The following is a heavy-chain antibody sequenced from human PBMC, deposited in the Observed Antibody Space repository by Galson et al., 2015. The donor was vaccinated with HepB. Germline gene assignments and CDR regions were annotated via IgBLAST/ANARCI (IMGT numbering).Heavy chain of an antibody. CDR3: ARVRFVAGEYWFFDL. V-gene: IGHV3-33*05. J-gene: IGHJ2*01. Sequence: SLRLSCAASGFTFSNYGMHWVRQAPGKGLEWVAGISYDGSKKYYADSVKGRITISRDNSNNTVYLQMNSLRDEDTAVYYCARVRFVAGEYWFFDLWGRGTLVTVSS. CDR1: GFTFSNYG. CDR2: ISYDGSKK. D-gene: IGHD6-19*01.